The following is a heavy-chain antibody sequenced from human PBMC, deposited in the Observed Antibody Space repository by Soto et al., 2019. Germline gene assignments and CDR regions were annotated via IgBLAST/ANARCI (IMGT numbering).Heavy chain of an antibody. Sequence: SETLSLTCAVYGGSFSGYYWSWIRQPPGKGLEWIGEINHSGSTNYNPSLKSRVTISVDTSKNQFSLKLSSVTAADTAGYYCARGRGGGRGKLYYYYYMDVWGKGTTVTVSS. CDR2: INHSGST. V-gene: IGHV4-34*01. CDR1: GGSFSGYY. J-gene: IGHJ6*03. CDR3: ARGRGGGRGKLYYYYYMDV. D-gene: IGHD3-10*01.